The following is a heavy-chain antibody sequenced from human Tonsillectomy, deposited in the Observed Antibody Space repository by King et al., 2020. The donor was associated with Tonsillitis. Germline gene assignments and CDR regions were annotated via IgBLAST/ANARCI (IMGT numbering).Heavy chain of an antibody. CDR3: ARYNWNYGWFDP. D-gene: IGHD1-7*01. CDR1: GFTFSTYS. J-gene: IGHJ5*02. V-gene: IGHV3-48*02. CDR2: ISSSSSTI. Sequence: VQLVESGGGLVQPGGSLRLSCAASGFTFSTYSMNWVRQAPGKGLEWVSYISSSSSTIYYAASVKGRFTISRDNAKNSLYLQMNSLRDEDTAVYYCARYNWNYGWFDPWGQGTLITVSS.